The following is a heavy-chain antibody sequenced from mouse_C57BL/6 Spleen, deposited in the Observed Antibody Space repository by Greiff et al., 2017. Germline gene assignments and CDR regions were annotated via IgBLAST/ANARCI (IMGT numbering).Heavy chain of an antibody. Sequence: EVHLVESGGDLVKPGGSLKLSCAASGFTFSSYGMSWVRQTPDKRLEWVATISSGGSYTYYPDSVKGRFTISRDNAKNTLYLQLSSLKSEDTAMYYCARHCYGRKAMGDWGQGTSVTVSS. CDR2: ISSGGSYT. D-gene: IGHD1-1*01. CDR3: ARHCYGRKAMGD. J-gene: IGHJ4*01. V-gene: IGHV5-6*01. CDR1: GFTFSSYG.